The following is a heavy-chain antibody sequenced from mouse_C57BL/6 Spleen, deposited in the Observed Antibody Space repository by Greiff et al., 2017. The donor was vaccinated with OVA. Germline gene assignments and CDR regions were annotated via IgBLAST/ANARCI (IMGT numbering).Heavy chain of an antibody. CDR1: GFTFSDYY. J-gene: IGHJ4*01. CDR2: ICNGGGST. V-gene: IGHV5-12*01. Sequence: EVKLVESGGGLVQPGGSLKLSCAASGFTFSDYYMYWVRQTPEKRLEWVACICNGGGSTYYPDTVKGRFTISRANANNTLYLQMSRLQSEDTAMYYCASGRSYQYYARDYGGRGTSVTVSS. CDR3: ASGRSYQYYARDY. D-gene: IGHD1-1*01.